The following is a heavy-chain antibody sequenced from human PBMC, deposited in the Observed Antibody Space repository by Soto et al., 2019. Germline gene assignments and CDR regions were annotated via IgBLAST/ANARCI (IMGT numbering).Heavy chain of an antibody. V-gene: IGHV3-9*01. Sequence: GGSLRLSCAASGFTFGGYAMHWVRQAPGKGLEWVSVISWNSGSIGYADSVKGRFTISRDNAKNSLYLQMNSLRAEDTALYYCAKDIAGYSSGWYYDAFDIWGQGTMVTVSS. D-gene: IGHD6-19*01. CDR2: ISWNSGSI. CDR1: GFTFGGYA. J-gene: IGHJ3*02. CDR3: AKDIAGYSSGWYYDAFDI.